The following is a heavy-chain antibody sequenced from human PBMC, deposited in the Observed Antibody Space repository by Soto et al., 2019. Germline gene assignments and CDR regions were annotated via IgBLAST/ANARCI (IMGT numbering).Heavy chain of an antibody. V-gene: IGHV1-18*03. CDR1: GYTFTSYG. CDR2: ISAYNGNT. J-gene: IGHJ4*02. Sequence: ASLKVSCKASGYTFTSYGISGVRKARGQGLEWMGWISAYNGNTNYAQKLQGRVTMTTDTSTSTAYMELRSLRSDDMAVYYCARDRDFWSGYFDYWGQGTLVTVS. D-gene: IGHD3-3*01. CDR3: ARDRDFWSGYFDY.